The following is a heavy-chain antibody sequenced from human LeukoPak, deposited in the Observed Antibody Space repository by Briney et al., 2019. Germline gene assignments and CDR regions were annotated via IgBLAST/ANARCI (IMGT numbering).Heavy chain of an antibody. J-gene: IGHJ4*02. CDR3: AKGFSTTGYYQFDY. CDR1: GFTVSNNY. V-gene: IGHV3-53*01. D-gene: IGHD3-9*01. Sequence: GGSLRLSCAASGFTVSNNYMSWVRQAPGKGLEWVSVVYSGGSTYSADSVKGRFTISRDNSKNTLYLQINSLRAEDTAVYYCAKGFSTTGYYQFDYWGQGTLVTVSS. CDR2: VYSGGST.